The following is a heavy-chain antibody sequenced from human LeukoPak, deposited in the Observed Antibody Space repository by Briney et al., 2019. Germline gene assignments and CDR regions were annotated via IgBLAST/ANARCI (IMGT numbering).Heavy chain of an antibody. D-gene: IGHD6-19*01. CDR3: ANHSLRAGNYYMDV. Sequence: ASVKVSCKASGYTFTSYGISWVRQAPGQGLEWMGWISAYNGNTNYAQKLQGRVTMTTDTSTSTAYMELRSLRSDDTAVYYCANHSLRAGNYYMDVWGKGTTVTVSS. CDR2: ISAYNGNT. CDR1: GYTFTSYG. J-gene: IGHJ6*03. V-gene: IGHV1-18*01.